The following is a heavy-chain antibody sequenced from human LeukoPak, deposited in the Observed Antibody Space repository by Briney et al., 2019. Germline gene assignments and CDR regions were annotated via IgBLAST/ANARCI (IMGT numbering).Heavy chain of an antibody. Sequence: GGSLRLSCAASGFTFSSYSMNWVRQAPGKGLEWVSSISSSGTYVYYADSVKGRFTISRDISKNTLYLQMNSLRAEDTAVYYCARGTVTAPDYWGQGTLVTVSS. CDR3: ARGTVTAPDY. D-gene: IGHD4-17*01. CDR1: GFTFSSYS. CDR2: ISSSGTYV. J-gene: IGHJ4*02. V-gene: IGHV3-21*04.